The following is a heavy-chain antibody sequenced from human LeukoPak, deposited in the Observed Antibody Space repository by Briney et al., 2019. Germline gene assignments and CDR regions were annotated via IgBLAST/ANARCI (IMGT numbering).Heavy chain of an antibody. CDR1: GFTFSSYG. D-gene: IGHD3-10*01. CDR2: ISYDGSNK. V-gene: IGHV3-30*03. CDR3: ARVKYMLEYGSGTFDY. J-gene: IGHJ4*02. Sequence: GGSLRLSCAASGFTFSSYGMHWVRQAPGKGLEWVAVISYDGSNKYYADSVKGRFTISRDNSKNTLYLQMNSLRAEDTAVYYCARVKYMLEYGSGTFDYWGQGTLVTVSS.